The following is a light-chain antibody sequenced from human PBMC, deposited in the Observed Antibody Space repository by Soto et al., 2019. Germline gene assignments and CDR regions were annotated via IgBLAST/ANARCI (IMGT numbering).Light chain of an antibody. Sequence: QSVLTQPPSVSGAPGQRVTTSCTGRSSNIGPTYDVHWYQQLPGTAPKLLIYANTNRPSGVPDRFSGSKSGTSASLAITGLQAEDEADYFCQSYDSSLSGYVFGTGTKLTVL. CDR1: SSNIGPTYD. V-gene: IGLV1-40*01. CDR2: ANT. J-gene: IGLJ1*01. CDR3: QSYDSSLSGYV.